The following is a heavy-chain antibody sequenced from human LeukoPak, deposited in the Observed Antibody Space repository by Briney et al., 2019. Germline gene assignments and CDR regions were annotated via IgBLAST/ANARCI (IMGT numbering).Heavy chain of an antibody. V-gene: IGHV3-74*01. CDR2: INTDGSST. D-gene: IGHD3-3*01. CDR3: ARAKRIFDPFDY. J-gene: IGHJ4*02. CDR1: RFTFSSYC. Sequence: GGSLRLSCAASRFTFSSYCMHWVRQAPGKGLVWVSRINTDGSSTSYADSVKGRFTISRDNAKNTLYLQMNSLRAEDTAVYYCARAKRIFDPFDYWGQGTLVTVSS.